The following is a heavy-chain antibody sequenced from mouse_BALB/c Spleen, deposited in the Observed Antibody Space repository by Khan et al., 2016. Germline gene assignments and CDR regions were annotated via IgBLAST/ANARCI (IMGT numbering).Heavy chain of an antibody. CDR1: GYTFTDYV. V-gene: IGHV1-77*01. D-gene: IGHD3-3*01. J-gene: IGHJ4*01. Sequence: QVQLQQPGPELVKPGASVKMSCKASGYTFTDYVISWVKQRTGQGLEWIGAIYPGSGSTYYHEKFKGKATLTADKSSNTAYMQLSSLTSEYSAVYFCAKGLGAMDYWGQGTSVTVSS. CDR2: IYPGSGST. CDR3: AKGLGAMDY.